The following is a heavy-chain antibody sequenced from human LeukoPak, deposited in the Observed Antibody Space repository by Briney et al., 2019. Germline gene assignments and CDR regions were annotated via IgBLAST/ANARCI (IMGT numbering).Heavy chain of an antibody. CDR3: ASGSSGYAYYFDS. CDR2: IYYSGNT. J-gene: IGHJ4*02. Sequence: SETLSLTCTVSGGSISGYYWVWIRQPPRKGLEWIGYIYYSGNTNYNPSPKSRVTISLDTSKNQFSLKLSSVTAADTAVYYCASGSSGYAYYFDSWGQGTLVTVSS. D-gene: IGHD5-12*01. CDR1: GGSISGYY. V-gene: IGHV4-59*12.